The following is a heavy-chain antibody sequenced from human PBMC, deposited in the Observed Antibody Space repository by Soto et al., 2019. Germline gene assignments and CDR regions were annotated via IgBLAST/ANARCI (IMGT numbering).Heavy chain of an antibody. CDR3: ARDHVYGDYPEYFQH. CDR1: GFTVSSNY. CDR2: IYSGGST. D-gene: IGHD4-17*01. Sequence: EVQLVESGGGLIQPGGSLRLSCAASGFTVSSNYMSWVRQAPGKGLEWVSVIYSGGSTYYADSVKGRFTISRDNSKNTLYLQMNSLGAEDTAVYYCARDHVYGDYPEYFQHWGQGTLVTVSS. J-gene: IGHJ1*01. V-gene: IGHV3-53*01.